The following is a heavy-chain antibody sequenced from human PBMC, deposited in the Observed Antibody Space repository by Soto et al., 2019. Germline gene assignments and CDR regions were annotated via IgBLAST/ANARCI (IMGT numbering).Heavy chain of an antibody. CDR1: GYSFTSYW. D-gene: IGHD6-13*01. Sequence: EVQLVQSGAEVKKPGESLRISCKGSGYSFTSYWISWVRQMPGKGLEWMGRIDPSDSYTNYSPSFQGHVTISADKSIXXAYRQWSSLMASDTAMYYCARLQAAAGDNDLTFDYWGQGTLVTVSS. V-gene: IGHV5-10-1*01. J-gene: IGHJ4*02. CDR3: ARLQAAAGDNDLTFDY. CDR2: IDPSDSYT.